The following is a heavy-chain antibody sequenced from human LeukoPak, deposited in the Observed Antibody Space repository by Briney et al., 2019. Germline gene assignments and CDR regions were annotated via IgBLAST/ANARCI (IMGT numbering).Heavy chain of an antibody. CDR2: IYYSGST. D-gene: IGHD3-10*01. J-gene: IGHJ5*02. V-gene: IGHV4-59*01. CDR1: GSSISSYY. Sequence: SETLSLTCTVSGSSISSYYWSWIRQPPGKGLEWIGYIYYSGSTNYNPSLKSRVTISVDTSKNQFSLKLSSVTAADTAVYYCARAGDYYGSGSNNWFDPWGQGTLVTVSS. CDR3: ARAGDYYGSGSNNWFDP.